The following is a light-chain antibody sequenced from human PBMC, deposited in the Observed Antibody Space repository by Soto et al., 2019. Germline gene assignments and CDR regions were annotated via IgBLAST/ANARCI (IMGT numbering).Light chain of an antibody. V-gene: IGKV3D-15*01. J-gene: IGKJ5*01. CDR1: QSVNIY. Sequence: EIVMTQSPATLSVSPGERATLSCRASQSVNIYLAWYQQKPGQAPRLLIFGASYRATGIPARFSGSGSGTEFNLTISSLQSEDFAVYYCQQRSNWPPAITFGQGTRLEIK. CDR2: GAS. CDR3: QQRSNWPPAIT.